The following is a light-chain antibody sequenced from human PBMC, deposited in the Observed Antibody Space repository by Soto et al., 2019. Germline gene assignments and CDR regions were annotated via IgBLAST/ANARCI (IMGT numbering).Light chain of an antibody. CDR1: QTISRY. Sequence: DIQMTQPPSSLSASVGDRVTITCRASQTISRYLNWYRQKPGKAPNLLIYAASTLQTGVPSRFSGSGSGTDFTLTITSLQPEDFATYYCQQSYSIPFTFGPGTKVNIQ. CDR2: AAS. CDR3: QQSYSIPFT. J-gene: IGKJ3*01. V-gene: IGKV1-39*01.